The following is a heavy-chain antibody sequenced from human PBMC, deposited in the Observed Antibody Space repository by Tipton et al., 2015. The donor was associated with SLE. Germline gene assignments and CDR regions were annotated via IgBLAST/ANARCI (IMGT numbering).Heavy chain of an antibody. V-gene: IGHV3-74*01. J-gene: IGHJ4*02. CDR2: ISSDGTDI. CDR1: GFTFSHYY. D-gene: IGHD3-22*01. CDR3: VKDGNYYDSSGYYLSYFDY. Sequence: GSLRLSCAASGFTFSHYYMHWVRQAPGKGLVWVSRISSDGTDITYADSVKGRFTVSRDNAKNALYLQMNSLRAEDTAVYYCVKDGNYYDSSGYYLSYFDYWGQGTLVTVSS.